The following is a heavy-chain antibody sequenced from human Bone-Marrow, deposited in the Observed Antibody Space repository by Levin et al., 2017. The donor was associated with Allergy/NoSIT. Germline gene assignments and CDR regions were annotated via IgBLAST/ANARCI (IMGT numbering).Heavy chain of an antibody. CDR3: ARHSRHGYYY. CDR2: IHYTGST. CDR1: GDSINNSPDY. V-gene: IGHV4-39*01. Sequence: SETLSLTCTVSGDSINNSPDYWDWIRQPPGKGLEWIGDIHYTGSTDYYPSLKSRVTISVDTSKNQFSLELTSVTAADTAVYYCARHSRHGYYYWGQGILVTVAS. J-gene: IGHJ4*02. D-gene: IGHD5-18*01.